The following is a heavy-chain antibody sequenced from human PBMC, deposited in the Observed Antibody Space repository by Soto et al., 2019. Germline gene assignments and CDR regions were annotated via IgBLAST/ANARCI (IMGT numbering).Heavy chain of an antibody. D-gene: IGHD3-22*01. CDR1: GYTFTTYV. CDR3: ARGYYDTSGSLMY. J-gene: IGHJ4*02. Sequence: QVQLVQSGAEEKKPGASVKVSCKASGYTFTTYVMHWVRQAPGQRLEWMGWITAGNGNTKYSQKFQGRVTITRDTSASTAYMELSSQRSEDTAVYYCARGYYDTSGSLMYWGQGTLVTVSS. CDR2: ITAGNGNT. V-gene: IGHV1-3*05.